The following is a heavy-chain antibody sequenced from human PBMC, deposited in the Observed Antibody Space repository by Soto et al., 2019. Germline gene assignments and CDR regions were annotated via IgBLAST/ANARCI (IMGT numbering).Heavy chain of an antibody. V-gene: IGHV2-26*01. CDR1: GFSLSNARMG. D-gene: IGHD3-22*01. CDR2: IFSNDEK. Sequence: QVTLKESGPVLVKPTETLTLTCTVSGFSLSNARMGVSWIRQPPGKALEWLAHIFSNDEKSYSTSLKSRLTSSKDTSKSQVVLTLTNMAPVDTATYYCARMAVYDSSGYYYGDYWGQGTLVTVSS. CDR3: ARMAVYDSSGYYYGDY. J-gene: IGHJ4*02.